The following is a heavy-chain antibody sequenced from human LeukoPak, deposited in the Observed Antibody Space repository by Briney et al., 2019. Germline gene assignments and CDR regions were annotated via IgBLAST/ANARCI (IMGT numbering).Heavy chain of an antibody. CDR2: IYYSGST. D-gene: IGHD3-10*01. CDR3: ARRAYGSGSYPFDP. Sequence: SETLSLTCTVSGGSISSYYRSWIRQPPGKGLEWIGYIYYSGSTYYNPSLKSRVTISLDTSKNQFSLKLTSVTAADTAVYYCARRAYGSGSYPFDPWGQGTLVTVSS. CDR1: GGSISSYY. V-gene: IGHV4-59*08. J-gene: IGHJ5*02.